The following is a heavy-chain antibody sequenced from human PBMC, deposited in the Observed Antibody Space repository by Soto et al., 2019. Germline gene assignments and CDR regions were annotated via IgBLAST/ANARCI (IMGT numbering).Heavy chain of an antibody. CDR2: IYYSGST. V-gene: IGHV4-39*01. CDR1: GGSISSSSYY. CDR3: ARHSSGWSKYYFDY. J-gene: IGHJ4*02. Sequence: SETLSLTCTVSGGSISSSSYYWGWIRQPPGKGLEWIGSIYYSGSTYYNPSLKSRVTISVDTSKNQFSLKLSSVTAADTAVYYCARHSSGWSKYYFDYWGQGTLVTVSS. D-gene: IGHD6-19*01.